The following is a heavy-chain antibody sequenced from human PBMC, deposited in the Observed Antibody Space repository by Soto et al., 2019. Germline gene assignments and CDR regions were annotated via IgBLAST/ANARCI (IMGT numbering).Heavy chain of an antibody. D-gene: IGHD3-22*01. Sequence: GASVKVSCKTSGYTFTSYDINWVRQATGQGLEWMGWMNPNNGYTGYAQKFQGRVTITADESTSTAYMELSSLRSEDTAVYYCARDLPDYYDSSGYSRPLNFDYWGQGTLVTVSS. V-gene: IGHV1-8*01. J-gene: IGHJ4*02. CDR1: GYTFTSYD. CDR2: MNPNNGYT. CDR3: ARDLPDYYDSSGYSRPLNFDY.